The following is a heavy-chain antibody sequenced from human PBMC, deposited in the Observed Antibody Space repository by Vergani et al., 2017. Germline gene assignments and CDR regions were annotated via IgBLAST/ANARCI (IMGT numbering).Heavy chain of an antibody. V-gene: IGHV1-46*01. CDR1: GYTFTSYY. J-gene: IGHJ6*02. Sequence: QVQLVQSGAEVKKPGASVKVSCKASGYTFTSYYMHWVRQAPGQGLEWMGIINPSGGSTSYAQKFQGRVTMTRDTSTSTAYMELSSLRSEDTAVYYCARGVVVAADAHGMDVWGQGTTVTVSS. D-gene: IGHD2-15*01. CDR2: INPSGGST. CDR3: ARGVVVAADAHGMDV.